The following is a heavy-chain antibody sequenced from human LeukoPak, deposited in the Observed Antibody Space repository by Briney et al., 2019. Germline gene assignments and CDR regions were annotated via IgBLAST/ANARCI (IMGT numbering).Heavy chain of an antibody. CDR1: GGTFSSYA. CDR3: ARATSHAKHFDY. J-gene: IGHJ4*02. Sequence: ASVKVSCKASGGTFSSYAISWVRQAPGQGLGWMGGIIPIFGTANYAQKFQGRVTITADESTSTAYMELSSLRSEDTAVYYCARATSHAKHFDYWGQGTLVTVSS. CDR2: IIPIFGTA. D-gene: IGHD2-2*01. V-gene: IGHV1-69*13.